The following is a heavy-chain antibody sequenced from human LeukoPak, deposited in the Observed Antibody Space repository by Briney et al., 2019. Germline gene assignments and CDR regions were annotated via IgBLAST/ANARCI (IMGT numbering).Heavy chain of an antibody. CDR1: GGAISSSSYY. Sequence: PSETLSLTCTVSGGAISSSSYYWGWIRQTPGKGLEWIGSIYYTGSTFNNPSLKSRVIISVDTAKNQISLMLSSVTAADTALYSCARHDGSGFKTFDYWAREPWSPSPQ. J-gene: IGHJ4*02. D-gene: IGHD3-10*01. CDR2: IYYTGST. CDR3: ARHDGSGFKTFDY. V-gene: IGHV4-39*01.